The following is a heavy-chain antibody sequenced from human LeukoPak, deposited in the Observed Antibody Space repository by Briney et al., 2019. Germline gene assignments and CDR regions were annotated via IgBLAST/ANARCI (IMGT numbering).Heavy chain of an antibody. Sequence: PSETLSLTCTVSGDSVSDSSYYWAWIRQPPGKGLEWIGSIFYRGGTQYNTSLKSRVAISVDTSNDQFSLKLSSVTAADTAVYYCARRGDYFDYWGQGTLVTVSS. V-gene: IGHV4-39*07. CDR1: GDSVSDSSYY. J-gene: IGHJ4*02. CDR2: IFYRGGT. CDR3: ARRGDYFDY.